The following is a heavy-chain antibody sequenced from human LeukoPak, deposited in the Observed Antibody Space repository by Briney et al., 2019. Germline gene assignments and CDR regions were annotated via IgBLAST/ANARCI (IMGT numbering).Heavy chain of an antibody. J-gene: IGHJ3*02. Sequence: ASVKVSCKVSGYTLTELSMHWVRQAPGKGLEWMGGFDPEDGETIYAQKFQGRVTMTEDTSTDTAYMELSSLRSEDTAVYYCATASPQESAGNRHAFDIWGQGTMVTVSS. V-gene: IGHV1-24*01. CDR1: GYTLTELS. CDR3: ATASPQESAGNRHAFDI. CDR2: FDPEDGET. D-gene: IGHD1-14*01.